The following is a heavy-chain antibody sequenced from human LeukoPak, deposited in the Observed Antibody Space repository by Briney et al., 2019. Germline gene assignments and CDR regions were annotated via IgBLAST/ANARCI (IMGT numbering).Heavy chain of an antibody. CDR1: GGSISSGGYS. J-gene: IGHJ2*01. CDR3: ARGSAVSSSYWYFDL. V-gene: IGHV4-30-2*01. D-gene: IGHD6-19*01. CDR2: IYHSGST. Sequence: PSQTLSLTCAVSGGSISSGGYSWSWIRQPPGKGLEWIGYIYHSGSTNYTPSLKSRVTISVDKSKNQFSLKLNSVTAADTAVYYCARGSAVSSSYWYFDLWGRGTLVTVSS.